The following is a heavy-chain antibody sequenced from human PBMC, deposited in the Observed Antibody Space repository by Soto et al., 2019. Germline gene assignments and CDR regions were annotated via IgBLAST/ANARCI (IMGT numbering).Heavy chain of an antibody. V-gene: IGHV3-7*04. Sequence: DVQLVETGGDLVQPGGSLRLSCGASGFICSSCWMSWVRQAPGKGLEWVANIKQDGSERHYVDSVEGRFTISRDTAKNSLYLQMNSLRAEDTAIYYCMMDQYWSQGTLVSVSS. CDR1: GFICSSCW. CDR3: MMDQY. J-gene: IGHJ4*02. CDR2: IKQDGSER.